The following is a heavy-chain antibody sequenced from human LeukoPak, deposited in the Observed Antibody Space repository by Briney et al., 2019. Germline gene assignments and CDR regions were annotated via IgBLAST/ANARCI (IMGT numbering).Heavy chain of an antibody. J-gene: IGHJ4*02. CDR2: INHSGST. CDR3: ARAGSGSYLRHPIFDY. Sequence: SETLSLTCAVYGGSFSGYYWSWIRQPPGKGLEWIGEINHSGSTNYNPSLKSRVTISVDTSKNQFSLKLSSVTAADTAVYYCARAGSGSYLRHPIFDYWGQGTLVTVSS. CDR1: GGSFSGYY. D-gene: IGHD1-26*01. V-gene: IGHV4-34*01.